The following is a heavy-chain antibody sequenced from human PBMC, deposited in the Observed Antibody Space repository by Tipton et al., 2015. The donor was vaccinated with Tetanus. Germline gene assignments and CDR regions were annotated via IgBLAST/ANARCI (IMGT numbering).Heavy chain of an antibody. D-gene: IGHD2-2*01. V-gene: IGHV4-59*01. J-gene: IGHJ2*01. CDR3: AREVPAAGHFDS. Sequence: TLSLTCTVSGGSISGSYWNWIRQPPGKGLEWIGYVYYNGSTHYNPALKSRVTISVDTSKNQFSLKLSSVTAADTAIYYCAREVPAAGHFDSWGRGTLVTVSS. CDR1: GGSISGSY. CDR2: VYYNGST.